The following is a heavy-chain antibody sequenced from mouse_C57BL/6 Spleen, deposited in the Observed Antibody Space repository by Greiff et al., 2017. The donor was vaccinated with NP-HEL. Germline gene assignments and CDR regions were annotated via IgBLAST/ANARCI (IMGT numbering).Heavy chain of an antibody. Sequence: QVQLQQPGAELVRPGTSVTLSCKSSVYTFTSYWMHRVKQRPGQGLEWIGVIDPSDSYTNYNQKFKGKATLTVDTSSSTAYMQLSSLTSEDSAVYYCARESFDYWGQGTTLTVSS. CDR1: VYTFTSYW. J-gene: IGHJ2*01. CDR2: IDPSDSYT. CDR3: ARESFDY. V-gene: IGHV1-59*01.